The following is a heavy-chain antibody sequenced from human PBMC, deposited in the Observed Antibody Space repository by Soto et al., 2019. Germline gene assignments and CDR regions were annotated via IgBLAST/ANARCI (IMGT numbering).Heavy chain of an antibody. V-gene: IGHV1-46*01. J-gene: IGHJ4*02. CDR1: GDTFTSYY. Sequence: GASVKVSCKAPGDTFTSYYMHWVRQAPGHGLEWMGVINPNGGSTRFAQKFQGRVTMTRDTAIRTAYMEVSRLRSDDTAVYYCARGRASGSYYLLDYWGQGTLVTVSS. CDR2: INPNGGST. D-gene: IGHD3-10*01. CDR3: ARGRASGSYYLLDY.